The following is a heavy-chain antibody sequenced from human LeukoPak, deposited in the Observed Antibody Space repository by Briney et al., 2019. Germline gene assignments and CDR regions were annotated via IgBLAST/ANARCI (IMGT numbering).Heavy chain of an antibody. Sequence: GGSLRLSCAASGFSFSSYSMNWVRQAPGKGLEWVSYISTSSTTIYYADSVKGRFTISRDNAKNSLYLQMNSLRAEDTAVYYCARGPPLLDPWGQGTLVTVSS. CDR2: ISTSSTTI. J-gene: IGHJ5*02. CDR3: ARGPPLLDP. V-gene: IGHV3-48*01. CDR1: GFSFSSYS.